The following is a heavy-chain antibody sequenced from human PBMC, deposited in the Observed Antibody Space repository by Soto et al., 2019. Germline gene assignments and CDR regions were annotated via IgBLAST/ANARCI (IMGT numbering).Heavy chain of an antibody. Sequence: ASAKVSCKASRYTFTSYYMHWVRQAPGQGHDRMGMINSSGGFTTYAQNFQGRVTMTRDTSTNTIDMELSSLRSENTAVYCYARGGIVLNYYDSTGQDSYFDYSGQGILVTVSS. V-gene: IGHV1-46*01. CDR3: ARGGIVLNYYDSTGQDSYFDY. CDR1: RYTFTSYY. CDR2: INSSGGFT. D-gene: IGHD3-22*01. J-gene: IGHJ4*02.